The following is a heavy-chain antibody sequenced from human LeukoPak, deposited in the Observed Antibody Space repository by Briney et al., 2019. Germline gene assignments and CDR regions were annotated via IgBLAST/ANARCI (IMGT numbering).Heavy chain of an antibody. Sequence: SETLSLTCTVSGGSISSYYWSWIRQPPGKGLEWIGSIYYSGSTYYNPSLKSRVTISVDTSKNQFSLKLSSVTAADTAVYYCARSVGAPRSYCYYGLDVWGQGTTVTVSS. J-gene: IGHJ6*02. CDR3: ARSVGAPRSYCYYGLDV. D-gene: IGHD3-16*02. CDR2: IYYSGST. V-gene: IGHV4-59*01. CDR1: GGSISSYY.